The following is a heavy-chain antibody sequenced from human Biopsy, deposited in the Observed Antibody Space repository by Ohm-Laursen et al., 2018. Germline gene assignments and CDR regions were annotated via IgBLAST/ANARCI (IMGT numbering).Heavy chain of an antibody. Sequence: GTLSLTCTVSGGSISSDYWSWIRQTPGKGLEWIGYIYYSGSTNYNPSLRSRVTISVDTSKNQFSLRLNSVTAADTAVYYCARATNSTGWPYYYFYGMDVWGQGATVTVSS. CDR1: GGSISSDY. V-gene: IGHV4-59*01. J-gene: IGHJ6*02. D-gene: IGHD2/OR15-2a*01. CDR2: IYYSGST. CDR3: ARATNSTGWPYYYFYGMDV.